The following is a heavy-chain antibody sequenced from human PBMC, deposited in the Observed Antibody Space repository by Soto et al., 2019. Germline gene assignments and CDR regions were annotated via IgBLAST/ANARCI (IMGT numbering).Heavy chain of an antibody. CDR1: WDNVSNNSAA. Sequence: PSQTLSRTCAISWDNVSNNSAAWNWIRQSPSRGLEWLGRTYYRSEWYHDYAVSVKSRITINADTSKNQFSLQLNSVTPEDTAVYYCTRSGYSSGLMKVAAKVFLNNWFDPWGQGTLVTVSS. D-gene: IGHD6-19*01. J-gene: IGHJ5*02. CDR2: TYYRSEWYH. CDR3: TRSGYSSGLMKVAAKVFLNNWFDP. V-gene: IGHV6-1*01.